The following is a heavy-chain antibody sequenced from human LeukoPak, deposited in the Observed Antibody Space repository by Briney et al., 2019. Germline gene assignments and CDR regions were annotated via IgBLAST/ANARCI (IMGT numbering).Heavy chain of an antibody. CDR2: FFHIGDP. CDR1: GYSISSSYY. D-gene: IGHD2-15*01. V-gene: IGHV4-38-2*02. CDR3: GGPRSGDLAVMSF. Sequence: SETLSLTSTVSGYSISSSYYWAWIRQPPGKGLEWIGSFFHIGDPSYNPSLKGRVTISLASTKTQFSLKLLSVPAAYPACYSLGGPRSGDLAVMSFWGIGTAVTVSS. J-gene: IGHJ6*04.